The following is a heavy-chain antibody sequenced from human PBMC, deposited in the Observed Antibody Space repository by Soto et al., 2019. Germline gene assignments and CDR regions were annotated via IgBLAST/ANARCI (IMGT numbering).Heavy chain of an antibody. CDR3: ASSGAGSGDY. CDR1: GGSMSGYS. D-gene: IGHD3-10*01. CDR2: ISNSGTA. V-gene: IGHV4-59*01. Sequence: PSETLSLTCTVSGGSMSGYSWSWIRQPPGRGLEWIGHISNSGTANYNPSLKSRVTMSVDTSKNQISLKVTYVTAADAAVYYCASSGAGSGDYWGQGTLVTVSS. J-gene: IGHJ4*02.